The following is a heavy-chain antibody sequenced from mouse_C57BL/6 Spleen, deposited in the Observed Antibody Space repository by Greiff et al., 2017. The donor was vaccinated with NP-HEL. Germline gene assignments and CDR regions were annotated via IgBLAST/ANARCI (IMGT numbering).Heavy chain of an antibody. D-gene: IGHD1-1*01. CDR1: GYAFSSSW. V-gene: IGHV1-82*01. CDR2: IYPGDGDT. J-gene: IGHJ3*01. Sequence: QVQLQQSGPELVKPGASVKISCKASGYAFSSSWMNWVQQRPGKGLEWIGRIYPGDGDTNYNGKFKGKATLTADKSSSTAYMQLSRLTTEDSSVDFCAISGLLFSFAYWGQGTLVTVSA. CDR3: AISGLLFSFAY.